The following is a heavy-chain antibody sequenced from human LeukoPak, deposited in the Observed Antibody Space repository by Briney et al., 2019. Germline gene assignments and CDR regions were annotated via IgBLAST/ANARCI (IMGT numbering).Heavy chain of an antibody. CDR2: ISAYNGNT. Sequence: ASVTVSCKASGYTFTSYGISWLRQAPGQGLEWMGWISAYNGNTNYAQKLQGRVTMTTDTSTSTAYMELRSLRSDDTAVYYCAREGYYYGSGSLFDYWGRGTLVTVSS. CDR3: AREGYYYGSGSLFDY. CDR1: GYTFTSYG. V-gene: IGHV1-18*01. J-gene: IGHJ4*02. D-gene: IGHD3-10*01.